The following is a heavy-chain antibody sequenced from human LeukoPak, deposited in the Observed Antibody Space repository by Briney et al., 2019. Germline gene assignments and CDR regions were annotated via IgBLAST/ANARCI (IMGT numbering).Heavy chain of an antibody. Sequence: GGSLRLSRAASGFTFSNYWMSWVRQAPGKGLEWVATIKEDGREKYYVDSVKGRFTTSRDNAKNSLYLQMNSLRPEDTAVYYCARLFYHSAEYCGQGTLVTVSS. J-gene: IGHJ4*02. CDR2: IKEDGREK. CDR3: ARLFYHSAEY. CDR1: GFTFSNYW. V-gene: IGHV3-7*01. D-gene: IGHD1-14*01.